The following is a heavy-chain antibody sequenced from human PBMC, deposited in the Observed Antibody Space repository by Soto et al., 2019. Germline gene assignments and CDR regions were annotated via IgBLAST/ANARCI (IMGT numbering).Heavy chain of an antibody. CDR3: ARVSDLAEAGGWFDP. CDR1: GFTVSSNY. CDR2: IYSGGST. V-gene: IGHV3-53*01. D-gene: IGHD6-13*01. Sequence: GGSLRLSCAASGFTVSSNYMSWVRQAPGKGLEWVSVIYSGGSTYYADSVKGRFTISRDNSKNTLYLQMNSLRAEDTAVYYCARVSDLAEAGGWFDPWGQGTLVTVSS. J-gene: IGHJ5*02.